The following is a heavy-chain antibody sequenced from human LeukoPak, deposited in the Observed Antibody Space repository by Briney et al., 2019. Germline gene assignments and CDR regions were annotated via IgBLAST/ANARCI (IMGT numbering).Heavy chain of an antibody. Sequence: PGGSLRLSCTASGFTFGDYAMSWIRQPPGKGLEWIGEINHSGSTNYNPSLKSRVTISVDTSKNQFSLKLSSVTAADTAVYYCARGRNGSGSYYRGHIESPKLDYWGQGTLVTVSS. J-gene: IGHJ4*02. D-gene: IGHD3-10*01. V-gene: IGHV4-34*01. CDR1: GFTFGDYA. CDR2: INHSGST. CDR3: ARGRNGSGSYYRGHIESPKLDY.